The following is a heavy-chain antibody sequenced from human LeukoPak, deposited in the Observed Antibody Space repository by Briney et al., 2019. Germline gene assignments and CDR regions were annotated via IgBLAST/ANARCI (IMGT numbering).Heavy chain of an antibody. J-gene: IGHJ4*02. D-gene: IGHD3-22*01. V-gene: IGHV3-48*03. CDR1: GMMFSSYE. Sequence: GESLTLSCSVSGMMFSSYEMYWVRQAPGKGLEWVADISSSGNTRNYADSVKGRFTNSRDNAKKTLHLQMNSLRGDDTAIYYCASAIMGFDSSGYYTAAYFEHWGQGTRVTVSS. CDR3: ASAIMGFDSSGYYTAAYFEH. CDR2: ISSSGNTR.